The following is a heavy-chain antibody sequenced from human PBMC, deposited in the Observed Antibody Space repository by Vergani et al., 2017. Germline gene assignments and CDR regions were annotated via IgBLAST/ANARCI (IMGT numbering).Heavy chain of an antibody. CDR2: IGKGGINT. J-gene: IGHJ4*02. D-gene: IGHD2-21*02. Sequence: QVQLVESAGGVVQPGGSLRLSCAASGFTFSNFGMHWIRQAPGKGLEWLAYIGKGGINTRYRDAVKGRFTVSRDNSKDILYLQMDSLRSEDTALYYCAKYLRDSTDGLPDSWGPGTLVIVSS. CDR1: GFTFSNFG. V-gene: IGHV3-30*02. CDR3: AKYLRDSTDGLPDS.